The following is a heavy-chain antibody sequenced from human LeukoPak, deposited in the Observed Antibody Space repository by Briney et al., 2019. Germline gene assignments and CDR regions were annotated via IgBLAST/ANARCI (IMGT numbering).Heavy chain of an antibody. V-gene: IGHV3-21*01. J-gene: IGHJ4*02. Sequence: GGSLRLSCAASGFTFSSYSMNWVRQAPGMGLEWVSSISSSSSYIYYADSVKGRFTISRDNAKNSLYLEMNSLRAEDTAVYYCARGPVGYCSSTSCYYFDYWGQGTLVTVSS. CDR3: ARGPVGYCSSTSCYYFDY. CDR2: ISSSSSYI. CDR1: GFTFSSYS. D-gene: IGHD2-2*01.